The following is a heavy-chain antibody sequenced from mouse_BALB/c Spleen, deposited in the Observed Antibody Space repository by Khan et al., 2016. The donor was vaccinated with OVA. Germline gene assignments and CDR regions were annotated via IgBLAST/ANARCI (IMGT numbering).Heavy chain of an antibody. CDR3: ARIKKIVATYFDY. V-gene: IGHV1S81*02. J-gene: IGHJ2*01. D-gene: IGHD1-1*01. CDR2: TNPTNGRT. Sequence: QVQLQQPGAELVKAGASVKMSCKASGYTFTSYWMHWVKQRLGQGLEWFAETNPTNGRTYYNEKFKSKSTLTVDKSSSTAYMLLRGPTFADSAFYYCARIKKIVATYFDYWGQGTTLPVSS. CDR1: GYTFTSYW.